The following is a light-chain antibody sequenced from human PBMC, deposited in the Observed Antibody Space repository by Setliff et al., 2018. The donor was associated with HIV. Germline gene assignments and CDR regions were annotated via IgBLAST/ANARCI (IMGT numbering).Light chain of an antibody. CDR2: DNN. Sequence: QSVLTQPPSVSAAPGQKVTISCSGSSSNIGNNYVSWYQQLPGTAPKLLIYDNNKRPSGIPGRFSGSKSGTSATLGITGLQTGDEADYYCGTWDSSLSAYVFGTGTKATVL. V-gene: IGLV1-51*01. J-gene: IGLJ1*01. CDR1: SSNIGNNY. CDR3: GTWDSSLSAYV.